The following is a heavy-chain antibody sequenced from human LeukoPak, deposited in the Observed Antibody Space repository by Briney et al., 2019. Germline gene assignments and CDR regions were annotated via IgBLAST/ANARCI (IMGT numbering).Heavy chain of an antibody. CDR1: GYIFTSYY. D-gene: IGHD3-3*01. J-gene: IGHJ3*02. CDR2: IIPIFGTA. Sequence: GASVKVSCKASGYIFTSYYIHWVRQAPGQGLEWMGGIIPIFGTANYAQKLQGRVTMTTDTSTSTAYMELRSLRSDDTAVYYCARDRSHDFWSGYYRDDAFDIWGQGTTVTVSS. V-gene: IGHV1-18*04. CDR3: ARDRSHDFWSGYYRDDAFDI.